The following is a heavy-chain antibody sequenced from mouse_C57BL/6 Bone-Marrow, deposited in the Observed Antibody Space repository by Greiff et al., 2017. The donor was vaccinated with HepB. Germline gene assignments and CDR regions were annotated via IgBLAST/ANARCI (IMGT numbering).Heavy chain of an antibody. V-gene: IGHV5-17*01. CDR2: ISSGSSTI. Sequence: EVKLVESGGGLVKPGGSLKLSCAASGFTFRDYGMHWVRQAPEKGLEWVAYISSGSSTIYYADTVKGRFTISRDNAKNTLFLQMTSLRSEDTAMYYCARKRADYWGQGTTLTVSS. CDR1: GFTFRDYG. D-gene: IGHD3-3*01. J-gene: IGHJ2*01. CDR3: ARKRADY.